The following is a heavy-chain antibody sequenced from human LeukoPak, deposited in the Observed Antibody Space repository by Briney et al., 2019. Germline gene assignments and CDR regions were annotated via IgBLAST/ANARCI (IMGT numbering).Heavy chain of an antibody. CDR1: GFTFSDYS. J-gene: IGHJ1*01. V-gene: IGHV3-21*01. Sequence: GGSLRLSCAASGFTFSDYSMNWVRQAPGKGLEWVSSISRSSRHVYYEGSVKGRFTISRDNAKNSLFLQMNSLRAEDMAVYYCVRDFMGMGGTTAYLHHWGQSTLVTVSS. CDR2: ISRSSRHV. CDR3: VRDFMGMGGTTAYLHH. D-gene: IGHD1-1*01.